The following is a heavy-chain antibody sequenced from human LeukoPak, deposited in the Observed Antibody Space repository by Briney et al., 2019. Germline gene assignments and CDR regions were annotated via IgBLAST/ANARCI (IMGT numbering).Heavy chain of an antibody. CDR3: VRLLWLDAFDI. Sequence: SETLSLTCTVSGGSISSYYWSWIRQPPGKGLEWIGYIYYSGSTNYNPSLKSRVTISVDTSKNQFSLKLSSVTAADTAVYYCVRLLWLDAFDIWGQGTMVTVSS. J-gene: IGHJ3*02. D-gene: IGHD3-10*01. CDR1: GGSISSYY. CDR2: IYYSGST. V-gene: IGHV4-59*01.